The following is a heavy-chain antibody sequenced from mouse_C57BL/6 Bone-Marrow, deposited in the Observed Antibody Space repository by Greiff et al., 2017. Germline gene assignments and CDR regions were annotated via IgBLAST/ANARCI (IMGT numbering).Heavy chain of an antibody. J-gene: IGHJ4*01. CDR2: ISNGGGST. CDR1: GFAFSDYY. CDR3: ARPSTMPIGAMDY. Sequence: EVKLVESGGGLVQPGGSLKLSCAASGFAFSDYYMYCVRQTPEKRLEWVAYISNGGGSTYYTDTVKGRCTISRDNAKNTLYLQMSRLNSEDTAMYYCARPSTMPIGAMDYWGQGTSVTVSS. D-gene: IGHD2-1*01. V-gene: IGHV5-12*01.